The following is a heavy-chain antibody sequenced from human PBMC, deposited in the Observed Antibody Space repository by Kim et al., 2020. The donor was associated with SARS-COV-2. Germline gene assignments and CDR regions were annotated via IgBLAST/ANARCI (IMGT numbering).Heavy chain of an antibody. CDR2: IKGDGSEK. D-gene: IGHD1-26*01. J-gene: IGHJ4*02. CDR1: GFTFSTDW. V-gene: IGHV3-7*01. CDR3: AREWGY. Sequence: GGSLRLSCAASGFTFSTDWMSWVRQAPGKGLEWVANIKGDGSEKHYLDSVKGRFTISRDNAKNSLYLQMNSLRGDDTAVYYCAREWGYWGQGTLVTVSS.